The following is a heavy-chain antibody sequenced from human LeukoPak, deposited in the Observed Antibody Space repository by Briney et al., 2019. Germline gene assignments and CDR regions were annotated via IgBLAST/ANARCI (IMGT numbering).Heavy chain of an antibody. CDR3: ASSTSTYGPKKSSSWYYYYYYMDV. J-gene: IGHJ6*03. CDR1: GGTFSSYA. CDR2: IIPIFGTA. Sequence: SVKVSCKASGGTFSSYAISWVRQAPGQGLEWMGGIIPIFGTANYAQKFQGRVTITADESTSTAYMELSSLRSEDTAVYYCASSTSTYGPKKSSSWYYYYYYMDVWGKGTTVTVSS. D-gene: IGHD6-13*01. V-gene: IGHV1-69*13.